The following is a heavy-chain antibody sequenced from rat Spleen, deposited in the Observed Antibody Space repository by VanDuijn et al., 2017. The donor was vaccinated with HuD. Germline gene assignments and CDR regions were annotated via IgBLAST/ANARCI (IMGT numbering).Heavy chain of an antibody. CDR3: ARHANWELGYFDY. CDR2: ISTSGGST. CDR1: GFTFSDYD. V-gene: IGHV5-25*01. Sequence: EVQLVESGGGLVQPGRSLKLSCAASGFTFSDYDMAWVRQAPTKGLEWVASISTSGGSTYYRDSVKGRFTVSRDNAKSTLYLQMDSLRSEDTATYYCARHANWELGYFDYWGQGVMVTVSS. J-gene: IGHJ2*01. D-gene: IGHD5-1*01.